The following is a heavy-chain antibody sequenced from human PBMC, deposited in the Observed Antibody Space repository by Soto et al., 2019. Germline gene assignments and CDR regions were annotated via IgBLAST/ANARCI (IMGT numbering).Heavy chain of an antibody. V-gene: IGHV1-69*02. CDR1: GGTFSSYT. J-gene: IGHJ4*02. Sequence: ASVKVSCKASGGTFSSYTISWVRQAPGQGLEWMGRIIPILGIANYAQKFQGRVTITADKSTSTAYMELSSLRSEDTAVYYCARRGLDCGGDCYSGGFDYWGQGTLVTVSS. CDR2: IIPILGIA. D-gene: IGHD2-21*01. CDR3: ARRGLDCGGDCYSGGFDY.